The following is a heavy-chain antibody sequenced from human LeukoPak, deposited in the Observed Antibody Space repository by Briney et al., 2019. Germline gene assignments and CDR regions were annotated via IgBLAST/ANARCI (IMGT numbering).Heavy chain of an antibody. V-gene: IGHV1-18*01. J-gene: IGHJ4*02. D-gene: IGHD6-13*01. CDR2: ISAYNGNT. CDR3: VRYSSSYFDY. CDR1: GYTFTSYG. Sequence: GASVKVSCKASGYTFTSYGFTWVRQAPGQGLEWMGWISAYNGNTNYAQKLQGRVTMTTDTSTSTAYMELRSLTSDDTAVYYCVRYSSSYFDYWGQGTLVTVSS.